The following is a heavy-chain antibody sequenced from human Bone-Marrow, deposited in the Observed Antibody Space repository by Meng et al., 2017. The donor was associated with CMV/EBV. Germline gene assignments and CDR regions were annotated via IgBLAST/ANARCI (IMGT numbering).Heavy chain of an antibody. Sequence: GGSLRLSCAASGFTFSSYWISWVRQAPGKGLEWVANIKQDGSEKYYVDSVKGRFTISRDNAKNSLYLQMNSLRAEDTAVYYCVRGEAVFDYWGQGTLVTVSS. CDR1: GFTFSSYW. V-gene: IGHV3-7*01. CDR3: VRGEAVFDY. J-gene: IGHJ4*02. CDR2: IKQDGSEK. D-gene: IGHD6-19*01.